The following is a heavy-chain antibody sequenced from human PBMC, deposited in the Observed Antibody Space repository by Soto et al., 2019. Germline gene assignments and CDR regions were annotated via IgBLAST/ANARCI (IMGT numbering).Heavy chain of an antibody. CDR3: ARDYYDILTGYYPNYFQH. D-gene: IGHD3-9*01. V-gene: IGHV3-33*01. CDR1: GFTFSSYG. CDR2: IWYDGSNK. Sequence: GGSLRLSCAASGFTFSSYGMHWVRQAPGKGLEWVAVIWYDGSNKYYADSVKGRFTISRDNSKNTLYLQMNSLRAEDTAVYYCARDYYDILTGYYPNYFQHWGQGTLVTVSS. J-gene: IGHJ1*01.